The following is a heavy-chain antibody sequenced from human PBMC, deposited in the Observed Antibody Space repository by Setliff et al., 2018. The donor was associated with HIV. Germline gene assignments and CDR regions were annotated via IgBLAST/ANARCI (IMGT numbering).Heavy chain of an antibody. J-gene: IGHJ3*02. Sequence: PSETLSLTCTVSGGSISSGEYYWSWIRQPPGKGLEWLGYISSSGGTDYNPSLNSRIIISIDTSKNQFSLRLSSVTAADTAVYYCARAPTGVTNAFDIWGQGTMVTVSS. CDR3: ARAPTGVTNAFDI. CDR1: GGSISSGEYY. V-gene: IGHV4-30-4*08. D-gene: IGHD2-8*02. CDR2: ISSSGGT.